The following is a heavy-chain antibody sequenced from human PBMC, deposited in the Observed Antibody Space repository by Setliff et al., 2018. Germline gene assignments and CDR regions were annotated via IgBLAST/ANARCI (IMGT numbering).Heavy chain of an antibody. J-gene: IGHJ4*02. Sequence: SETLSLTCTVSGGSIRNYYWSWIRQPPGKGLEWIGYIHYSGNTNYNPSLKSRVTISVDTSKNQFSLRLTSVTAADTAVYYCARGVAAAGPFDYWGQGTLVTVSS. CDR2: IHYSGNT. CDR3: ARGVAAAGPFDY. V-gene: IGHV4-59*08. D-gene: IGHD6-13*01. CDR1: GGSIRNYY.